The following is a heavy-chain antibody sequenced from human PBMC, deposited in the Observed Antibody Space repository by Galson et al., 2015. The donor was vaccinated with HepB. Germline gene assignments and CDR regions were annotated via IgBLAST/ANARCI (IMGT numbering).Heavy chain of an antibody. V-gene: IGHV1-69*13. CDR2: IIPIFGTA. Sequence: SVKVSCKASGGTFSSYAISWVRQAPGQGLEWMGGIIPIFGTANYAQKFQGRVTITADESTSTAYMELSSLRSEDTAVYYCARDLAVVVVVAAIADYYGMDVWGQGTTVTVSS. CDR3: ARDLAVVVVVAAIADYYGMDV. J-gene: IGHJ6*02. D-gene: IGHD2-15*01. CDR1: GGTFSSYA.